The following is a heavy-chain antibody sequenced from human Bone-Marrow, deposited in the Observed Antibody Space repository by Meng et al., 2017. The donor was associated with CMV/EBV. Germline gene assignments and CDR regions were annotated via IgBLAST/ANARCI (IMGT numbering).Heavy chain of an antibody. D-gene: IGHD5-24*01. CDR3: AKDRREGYNYGNPGY. CDR2: ISWDGGST. CDR1: GFTFDDYA. V-gene: IGHV3-43D*03. Sequence: GESLKISCAASGFTFDDYAMHWVRQAPGKGLEWVSLISWDGGSTYYADSVKGRFTISRDNSKNSLYLQMNSLRAEDTALYYCAKDRREGYNYGNPGYWGPGTLVTGSS. J-gene: IGHJ4*02.